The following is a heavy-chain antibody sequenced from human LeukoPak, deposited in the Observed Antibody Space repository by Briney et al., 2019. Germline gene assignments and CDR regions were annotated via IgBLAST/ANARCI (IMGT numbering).Heavy chain of an antibody. Sequence: GGSLRLSCAASGFTFSSYSMNWVRQAPGKGLEWVSYISSSSSTIYYADSVKGRFTISRDNAKNSLYLQMNSLRAEDTAVYYCARDRVGDFWSGYYGHGLDYWGQGTLVTVSS. CDR2: ISSSSSTI. V-gene: IGHV3-48*01. J-gene: IGHJ4*02. CDR3: ARDRVGDFWSGYYGHGLDY. CDR1: GFTFSSYS. D-gene: IGHD3-3*01.